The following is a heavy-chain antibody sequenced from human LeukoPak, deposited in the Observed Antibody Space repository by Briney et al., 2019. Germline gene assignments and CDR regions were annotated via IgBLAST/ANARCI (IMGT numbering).Heavy chain of an antibody. V-gene: IGHV3-43*02. J-gene: IGHJ4*02. CDR3: ARESESSGWYDY. D-gene: IGHD6-19*01. CDR1: AFMIHNYS. CDR2: ISGAGGST. Sequence: GGSLRLFCAAPAFMIHNYSIHWVRHAPGKGLEWVSLISGAGGSTFYADSVKGRFTISRDNNKNSLYFQMNSLRSDDTAFYYCARESESSGWYDYWGQGTLVTVSS.